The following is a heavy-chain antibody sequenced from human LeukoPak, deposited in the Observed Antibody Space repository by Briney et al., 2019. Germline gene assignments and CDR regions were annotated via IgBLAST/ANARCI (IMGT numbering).Heavy chain of an antibody. CDR2: INHSGST. V-gene: IGHV4-34*01. D-gene: IGHD3-10*01. CDR1: GGSFSGYY. Sequence: PSETLSLTCAVYGGSFSGYYWSWIRQPPGKGLEWIGEINHSGSTNYNPSLKSRVTISVDTSKNQFSLKLSSVTAADTAVYYCARGPYYYYGSGSYLDYWGQGTLVTVSS. J-gene: IGHJ4*02. CDR3: ARGPYYYYGSGSYLDY.